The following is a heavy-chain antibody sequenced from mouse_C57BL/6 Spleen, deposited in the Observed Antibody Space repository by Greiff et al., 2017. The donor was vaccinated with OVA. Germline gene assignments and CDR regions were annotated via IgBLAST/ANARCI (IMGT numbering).Heavy chain of an antibody. CDR1: GFTFSDYY. J-gene: IGHJ4*01. V-gene: IGHV5-16*01. D-gene: IGHD2-1*01. CDR2: INYDGSST. Sequence: EVQRVESEGGLVQPGSSMKLSCTASGFTFSDYYMAWVRQVPEKGLEWVANINYDGSSTYYLDSLKSRFIISRDNAKNILYLQMSSLKSEDTATYYCARGGDGNLYYAMDYWGQGTSVTVSS. CDR3: ARGGDGNLYYAMDY.